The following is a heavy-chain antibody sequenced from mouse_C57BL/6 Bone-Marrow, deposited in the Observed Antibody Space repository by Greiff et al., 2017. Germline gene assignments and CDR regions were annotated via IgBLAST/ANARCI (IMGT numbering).Heavy chain of an antibody. CDR1: GFTFTDYY. CDR3: ARSLLWSIDY. J-gene: IGHJ2*01. CDR2: IRNKANGYAT. Sequence: EVQLVESGGGLVQPGGSLSLSCAASGFTFTDYYMSWVRQPPGKALEWLGFIRNKANGYATEYSASVKGRFTISRDNSQSILYLQMNALRAEDSATDYCARSLLWSIDYWGQGTTLTVSS. V-gene: IGHV7-3*01. D-gene: IGHD2-1*01.